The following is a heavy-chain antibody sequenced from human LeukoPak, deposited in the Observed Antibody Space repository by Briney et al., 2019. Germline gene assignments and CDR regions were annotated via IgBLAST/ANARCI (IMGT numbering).Heavy chain of an antibody. CDR2: IYYSGST. CDR3: ARKRLISFFDY. D-gene: IGHD6-25*01. Sequence: SETLSLTCTVSGGSISSSGYYWGWIRQPPGKGLEWIGSIYYSGSTYYNPSLKSRVTISVDTSKNQFSLKLSSVTAADTAVYFCARKRLISFFDYWGQGTLVTVSS. CDR1: GGSISSSGYY. J-gene: IGHJ4*02. V-gene: IGHV4-39*01.